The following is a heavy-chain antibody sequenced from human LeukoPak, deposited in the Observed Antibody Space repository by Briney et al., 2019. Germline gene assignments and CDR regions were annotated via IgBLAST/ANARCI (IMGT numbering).Heavy chain of an antibody. CDR2: ISSSSSYI. Sequence: GGSLRLSCAASGFTFSSYSMNWVRQAPGKGLEWVPSISSSSSYIYYADSVKGRFTISRDNAKNSLYLQMNSLRAEDTAVYYCASGYCGGACQLGGVDMWGQGTMVTVSS. D-gene: IGHD2-21*02. V-gene: IGHV3-21*01. CDR1: GFTFSSYS. CDR3: ASGYCGGACQLGGVDM. J-gene: IGHJ3*02.